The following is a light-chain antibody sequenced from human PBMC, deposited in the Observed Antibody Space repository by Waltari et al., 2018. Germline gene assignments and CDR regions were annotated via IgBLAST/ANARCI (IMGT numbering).Light chain of an antibody. CDR2: WAS. J-gene: IGKJ1*01. CDR1: QSVLYSSNNKNY. Sequence: DIVMTQSPDSLAVSLGERATINCKSSQSVLYSSNNKNYLAWYQQKPGQPPKLLIYWASTRESGVPDRFSVSVAVTDFTLTISSLQAEEVAVYYCQHYYSPPWTFGQGTKVEIK. V-gene: IGKV4-1*01. CDR3: QHYYSPPWT.